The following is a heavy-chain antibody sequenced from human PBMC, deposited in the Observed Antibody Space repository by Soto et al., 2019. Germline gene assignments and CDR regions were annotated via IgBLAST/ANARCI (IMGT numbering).Heavy chain of an antibody. CDR2: INADGNTT. Sequence: EVHLVESGGGLVQPGGSLRLSCAASGFTFSTYWMHWVRQAPGKGLVWVSRINADGNTTTYADSVKGRFTISRDNAKNTLYLQMNSLRAEDTAVYFCATVATHSSNWVDPWGQGTLVTISS. J-gene: IGHJ5*02. D-gene: IGHD3-3*02. V-gene: IGHV3-74*01. CDR1: GFTFSTYW. CDR3: ATVATHSSNWVDP.